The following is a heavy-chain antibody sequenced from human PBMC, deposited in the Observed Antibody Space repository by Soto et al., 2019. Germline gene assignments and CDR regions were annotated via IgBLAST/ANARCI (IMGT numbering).Heavy chain of an antibody. CDR1: GFTFSSYS. CDR2: ISSTSTTI. Sequence: EVQLVESGGGLVQPGGSLRLSCAASGFTFSSYSMNWVRHAPGKGLEWVSYISSTSTTIYYADSLQGRFTISRDNAKNSLYLQKNSLRDEDTAVYYCARDGGCDSPHDYWGQGTLVTVSS. V-gene: IGHV3-48*02. J-gene: IGHJ4*02. CDR3: ARDGGCDSPHDY. D-gene: IGHD1-26*01.